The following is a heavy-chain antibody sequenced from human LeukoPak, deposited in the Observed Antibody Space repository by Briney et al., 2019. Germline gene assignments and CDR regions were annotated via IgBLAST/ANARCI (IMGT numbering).Heavy chain of an antibody. CDR2: IYSGGST. V-gene: IGHV3-66*01. Sequence: SGGSLRLSCAASGFTVSSNYMSWVRQAPGKGLGWVSVIYSGGSTYYADSVKGRFTISRDNSKNTLYLQMNSLRAEDTAVYYCARIISSWVYFDYWGQGTLVTVSS. CDR1: GFTVSSNY. J-gene: IGHJ4*02. D-gene: IGHD6-13*01. CDR3: ARIISSWVYFDY.